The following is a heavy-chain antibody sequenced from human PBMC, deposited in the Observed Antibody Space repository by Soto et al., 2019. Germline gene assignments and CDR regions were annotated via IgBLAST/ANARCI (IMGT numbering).Heavy chain of an antibody. Sequence: GGSLRLSCAASGFTFSSYWMHWVRQAPGKGLVWVSRINSDGSSTSYADSVKGRFTISRDNAKNTLYLQMNSLRAEDTAVYYCARMILTGYYTKGYYYYMDVWGKGTTVTVSS. CDR3: ARMILTGYYTKGYYYYMDV. CDR1: GFTFSSYW. J-gene: IGHJ6*03. CDR2: INSDGSST. V-gene: IGHV3-74*01. D-gene: IGHD3-9*01.